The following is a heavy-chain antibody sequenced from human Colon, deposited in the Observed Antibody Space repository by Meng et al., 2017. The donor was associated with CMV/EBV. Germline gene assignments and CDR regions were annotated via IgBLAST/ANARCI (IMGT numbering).Heavy chain of an antibody. J-gene: IGHJ4*02. CDR1: VYTFTNFG. V-gene: IGHV1-18*01. CDR3: ARELARGGY. Sequence: QVQLVQFGAGVKKPGASVKVSCKTSVYTFTNFGISWVRQAPGQGLEWMAYISPYNGDTNYARRFQGRVALTTDTSTSTVYMELGSLTSDDTAMYYCARELARGGYWGQGTLVTVSS. CDR2: ISPYNGDT.